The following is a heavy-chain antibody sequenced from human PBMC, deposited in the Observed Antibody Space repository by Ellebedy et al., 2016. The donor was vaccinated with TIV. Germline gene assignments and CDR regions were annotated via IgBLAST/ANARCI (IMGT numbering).Heavy chain of an antibody. CDR2: ISAFNGNT. CDR1: GYSFNNYG. D-gene: IGHD2-15*01. V-gene: IGHV1-18*01. CDR3: SRDSGRVAASDAFDI. J-gene: IGHJ3*02. Sequence: ASVKVSXKASGYSFNNYGISWVRQAPGQGLEWMGWISAFNGNTDYAQKLQDRVTMTTDTSTSTAYLEVRSLRSDDTAVYYCSRDSGRVAASDAFDIWGQGTMVTVSS.